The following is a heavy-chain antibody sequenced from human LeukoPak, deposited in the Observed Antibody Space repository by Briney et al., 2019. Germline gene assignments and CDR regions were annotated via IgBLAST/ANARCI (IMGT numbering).Heavy chain of an antibody. CDR1: GFTVSSNY. CDR3: ARDPQATEYYYYGMDV. Sequence: GGSLRLSCAASGFTVSSNYMSWVRQAPGKGLEWVSVIYSGGSTYYADSVKGRFTISRDNSKYTLYLQMNSLRAEDTAVYYCARDPQATEYYYYGMDVWGQGTTVTVSS. CDR2: IYSGGST. V-gene: IGHV3-53*01. J-gene: IGHJ6*02.